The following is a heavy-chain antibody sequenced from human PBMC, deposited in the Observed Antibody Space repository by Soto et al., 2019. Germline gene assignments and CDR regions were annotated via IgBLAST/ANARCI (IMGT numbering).Heavy chain of an antibody. V-gene: IGHV4-59*12. CDR1: RGSITNYF. D-gene: IGHD6-13*01. J-gene: IGHJ4*02. CDR3: ARSGRNYSSSWYVLISFDY. Sequence: SETLSLTCTVSRGSITNYFWTWIRQSPGRGLEWIGYISYSGTTNYNAYLKSRVTISVDTSKNQFSLELSSVTAADTAVYYCARSGRNYSSSWYVLISFDYWGQGTLVTVSS. CDR2: ISYSGTT.